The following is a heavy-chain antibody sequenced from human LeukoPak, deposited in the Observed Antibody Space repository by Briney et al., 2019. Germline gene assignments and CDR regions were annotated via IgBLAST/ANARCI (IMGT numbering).Heavy chain of an antibody. J-gene: IGHJ4*02. CDR1: GFTFSSYA. CDR2: ISYDGSNK. CDR3: ARAPLPYSSGRYYFDY. V-gene: IGHV3-30*04. Sequence: PGGSLRLSCAASGFTFSSYAMHWVRQAPGKGLEWVAVISYDGSNKYYADSVKGRFTISRDNSKNTLYLQMNSLRAEDTAVYYCARAPLPYSSGRYYFDYWGQGTLVTVSS. D-gene: IGHD6-19*01.